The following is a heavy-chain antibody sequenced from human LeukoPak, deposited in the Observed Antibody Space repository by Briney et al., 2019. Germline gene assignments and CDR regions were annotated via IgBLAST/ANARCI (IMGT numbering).Heavy chain of an antibody. D-gene: IGHD1-26*01. CDR2: INHSGST. J-gene: IGHJ4*02. V-gene: IGHV4-34*01. CDR1: GGSFSGYY. CDR3: AGDKIVGPTTLDY. Sequence: SETLSLTCAVYGGSFSGYYWSWIRQPPGKGLEWIGEINHSGSTNYNPSLKSRVTISVDTSKNQFSLKLSSVTAADTAVYYCAGDKIVGPTTLDYWGQGTLVTVSS.